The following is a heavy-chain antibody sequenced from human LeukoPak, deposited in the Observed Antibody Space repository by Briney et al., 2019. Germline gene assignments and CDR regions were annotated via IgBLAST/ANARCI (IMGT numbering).Heavy chain of an antibody. D-gene: IGHD6-19*01. V-gene: IGHV1-69*04. CDR3: ARDKYPELIAVDRPVDY. CDR2: IIPILGIA. J-gene: IGHJ4*02. Sequence: ASVKVSCKASGGTFSSYAISWVRQAPGQGLEWMGRIIPILGIANYAQKFQGRVTITADESTSTAYMELSSLRSEDTAVYYCARDKYPELIAVDRPVDYWGQGTLVTVSS. CDR1: GGTFSSYA.